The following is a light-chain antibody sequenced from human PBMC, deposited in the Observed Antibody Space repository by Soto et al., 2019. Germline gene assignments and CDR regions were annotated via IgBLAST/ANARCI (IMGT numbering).Light chain of an antibody. Sequence: DIVMTQSPDSLAVSLCERATINCKSSQSLFSNSNNKNFLGWYQQKPGQAPRLLIYGTSSRATGIPDRFSGSGSGTDFTLTISRLEPEDFAVYYCQQYGNSPITFGQGTRLEI. CDR3: QQYGNSPIT. J-gene: IGKJ5*01. CDR1: QSLFSNSNNKNF. V-gene: IGKV3-20*01. CDR2: GTS.